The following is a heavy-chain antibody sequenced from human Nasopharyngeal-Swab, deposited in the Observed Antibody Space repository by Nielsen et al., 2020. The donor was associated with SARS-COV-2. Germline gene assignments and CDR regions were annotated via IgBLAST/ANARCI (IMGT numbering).Heavy chain of an antibody. Sequence: GGSLRLSCAASGFTFSSYAMYWVRQAPGKGLEWVAVISYDGSNKYYADSVKGRFTISRDNSKNTLYLQMNSLRAEDTAVYYCARDRVGWSIDYWGQGTLVTVSS. CDR1: GFTFSSYA. CDR2: ISYDGSNK. D-gene: IGHD2-15*01. V-gene: IGHV3-30-3*01. J-gene: IGHJ4*02. CDR3: ARDRVGWSIDY.